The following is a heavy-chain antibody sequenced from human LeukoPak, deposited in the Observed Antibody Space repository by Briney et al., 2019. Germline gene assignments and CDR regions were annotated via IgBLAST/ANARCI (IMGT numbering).Heavy chain of an antibody. J-gene: IGHJ4*02. Sequence: GGSLRLSCAASEFTFSSYAMNWVRQAPGKGLEWVSSISGSGETPYYADSLKGRFTISRDNFKNTLYLQMNSLRAEDTALYYCAKGADLDLVVVPAVRHWGQGTLVTVSS. CDR2: ISGSGETP. CDR3: AKGADLDLVVVPAVRH. CDR1: EFTFSSYA. D-gene: IGHD2-2*03. V-gene: IGHV3-23*01.